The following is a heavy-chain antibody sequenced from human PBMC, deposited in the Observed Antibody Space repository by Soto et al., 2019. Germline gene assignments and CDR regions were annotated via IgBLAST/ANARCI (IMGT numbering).Heavy chain of an antibody. V-gene: IGHV1-69*02. CDR1: GGTFSSYT. Sequence: SVKVSCKASGGTFSSYTISWVRQAPGQGLEWMGRIIPILGIANYAQKFQGRVTITADKSTSTAYMELSSLRSEDTAVYYRAARIAVAGTYFQHWGQGTLVTVSS. D-gene: IGHD6-19*01. CDR3: AARIAVAGTYFQH. CDR2: IIPILGIA. J-gene: IGHJ1*01.